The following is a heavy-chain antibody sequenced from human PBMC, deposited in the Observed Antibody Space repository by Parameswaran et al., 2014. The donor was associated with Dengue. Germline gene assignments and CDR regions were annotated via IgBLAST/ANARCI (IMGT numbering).Heavy chain of an antibody. J-gene: IGHJ6*02. V-gene: IGHV1-58*01. D-gene: IGHD2-15*01. CDR2: IVVGSGNT. Sequence: WVRQAPGQRLEWIGWIVVGSGNTNYAQKFQERVTITRDMSTSTAYMELSSLRSENTAVYYCAAGYCSGGSCYYGYYGMDVWGQGTTVTVSS. CDR3: AAGYCSGGSCYYGYYGMDV.